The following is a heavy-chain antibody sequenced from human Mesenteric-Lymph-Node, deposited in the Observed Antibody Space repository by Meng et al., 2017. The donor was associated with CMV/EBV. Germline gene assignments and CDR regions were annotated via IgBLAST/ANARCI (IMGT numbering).Heavy chain of an antibody. CDR1: GGSISSYY. CDR2: IYYSGST. CDR3: ARGNHYYGSGSYYY. V-gene: IGHV4-59*08. D-gene: IGHD3-10*01. J-gene: IGHJ4*02. Sequence: SETLSLTCTVSGGSISSYYWSWIRRPPGKGLEWIGYIYYSGSTNYNPSLKSRVTISVDTSKNQFSLKLSSVTAADTAVYYCARGNHYYGSGSYYYWGQGTLVTVSS.